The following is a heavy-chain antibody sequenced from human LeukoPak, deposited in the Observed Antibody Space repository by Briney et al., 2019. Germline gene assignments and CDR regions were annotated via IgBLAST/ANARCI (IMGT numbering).Heavy chain of an antibody. CDR2: IYHSGCT. CDR1: GGSISSGGYS. J-gene: IGHJ6*02. V-gene: IGHV4-30-2*01. CDR3: ARGPIVVVPAASYYYYYGMDV. D-gene: IGHD2-2*01. Sequence: SQTLSLTCAVPGGSISSGGYSWSWIRQPPGKGLEWIGYIYHSGCTYYNPSLKSRVTISVDTSKNQFSLKLGSVTAADTAVYYCARGPIVVVPAASYYYYYGMDVWGQGTTVTVSS.